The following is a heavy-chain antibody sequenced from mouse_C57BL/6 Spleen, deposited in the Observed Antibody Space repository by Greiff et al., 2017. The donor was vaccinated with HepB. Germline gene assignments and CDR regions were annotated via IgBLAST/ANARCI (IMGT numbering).Heavy chain of an antibody. CDR1: GYTFIEYT. CDR2: FYPGSGSI. CDR3: ARHEEVPHFRGYAMDY. V-gene: IGHV1-62-2*01. J-gene: IGHJ4*01. Sequence: QVTLKVSGAELVKPGASVKLSCKASGYTFIEYTIHWVKQRSGQGLEWIGWFYPGSGSIKYNEKFKDKATLTADKSSSTVYMELSRLTSEDSAVYFCARHEEVPHFRGYAMDYWGQGTSVTVSS.